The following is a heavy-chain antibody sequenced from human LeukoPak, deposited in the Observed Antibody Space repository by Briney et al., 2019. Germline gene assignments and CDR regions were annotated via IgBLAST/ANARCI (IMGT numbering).Heavy chain of an antibody. Sequence: GGSLRLFCAASGFTFSGNWMNWVRQAPGKGLVWVSRISGDGSSTSYADSVKGRFTISRDNARNTLYLQMNSLRAEDTAVYYCASLGGITVTGPYDFDYWGQGTVVTVSS. CDR2: ISGDGSST. J-gene: IGHJ4*02. CDR3: ASLGGITVTGPYDFDY. V-gene: IGHV3-74*01. D-gene: IGHD1-20*01. CDR1: GFTFSGNW.